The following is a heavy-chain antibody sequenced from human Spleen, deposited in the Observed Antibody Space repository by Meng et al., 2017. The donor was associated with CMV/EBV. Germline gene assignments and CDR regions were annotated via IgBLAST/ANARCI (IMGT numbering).Heavy chain of an antibody. CDR2: ISAYNGNT. CDR3: ARPGGGPYCSSTSCYPTDYYYYGMDV. D-gene: IGHD2-2*01. J-gene: IGHJ6*02. V-gene: IGHV1-18*01. Sequence: WVRQAPGQGLEWMGWISAYNGNTTYAQKLQGRVTMTTDPSTSTAYMELRSLRSDDTAVYYCARPGGGPYCSSTSCYPTDYYYYGMDVWGQGTTVTVSS.